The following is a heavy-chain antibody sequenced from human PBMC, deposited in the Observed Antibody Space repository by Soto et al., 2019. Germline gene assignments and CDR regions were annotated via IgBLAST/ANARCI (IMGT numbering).Heavy chain of an antibody. Sequence: SETLSLTCAVSGGSISSGGYYWGWIRQPPGKGLEWIGNIYYSGSAYNPSLKSRVTISVDTSKNQVSLKLSSVTAADTAVYICVSGYPGVGFDYWGQGPRVTVSS. CDR3: VSGYPGVGFDY. J-gene: IGHJ4*02. CDR2: IYYSGSA. D-gene: IGHD5-18*01. CDR1: GGSISSGGYY. V-gene: IGHV4-39*01.